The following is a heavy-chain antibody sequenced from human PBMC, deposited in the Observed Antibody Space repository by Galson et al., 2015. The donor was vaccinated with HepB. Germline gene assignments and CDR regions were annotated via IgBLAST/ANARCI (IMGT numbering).Heavy chain of an antibody. CDR2: ISAYNGNT. CDR3: ARVRPLWFGDRPPTYPKYYFDY. Sequence: SVKVSCKASGYTFTSYGISWVRQAPGQGLEWMGWISAYNGNTNYAQKLQGRVTMTTDTSTSTAYMELRSLRSDDTAVYYCARVRPLWFGDRPPTYPKYYFDYWGQGTLVTVSS. J-gene: IGHJ4*02. D-gene: IGHD3-10*01. V-gene: IGHV1-18*01. CDR1: GYTFTSYG.